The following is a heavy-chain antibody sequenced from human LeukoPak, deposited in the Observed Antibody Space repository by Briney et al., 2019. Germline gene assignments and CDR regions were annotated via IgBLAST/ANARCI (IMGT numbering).Heavy chain of an antibody. J-gene: IGHJ6*03. V-gene: IGHV4-59*01. CDR3: ARGVLLWFGVRNYYYYYMDV. Sequence: MSSETLSLTCTVSGGSISSYYWSWIRQPPGKGLEWIGYIYYSGSTNYNPSLKSRVTISVDTSKNQFSLKLSSVTAADTAVYYCARGVLLWFGVRNYYYYYMDVWGKGTTVTVSS. D-gene: IGHD3-10*01. CDR2: IYYSGST. CDR1: GGSISSYY.